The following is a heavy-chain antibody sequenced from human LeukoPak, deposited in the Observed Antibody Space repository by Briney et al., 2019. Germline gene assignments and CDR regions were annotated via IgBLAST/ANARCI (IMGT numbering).Heavy chain of an antibody. J-gene: IGHJ5*02. V-gene: IGHV4-59*01. Sequence: PSETLSLTCTVSGGSISSYYWSWIRQPPGKGLEWIGYIYYTGSTNYNPSLKSRVTISVDTSKKQFSLKLSSVTAADTALYYCARGTSWVGWFDPWGQGTLVTVSS. CDR2: IYYTGST. D-gene: IGHD7-27*01. CDR3: ARGTSWVGWFDP. CDR1: GGSISSYY.